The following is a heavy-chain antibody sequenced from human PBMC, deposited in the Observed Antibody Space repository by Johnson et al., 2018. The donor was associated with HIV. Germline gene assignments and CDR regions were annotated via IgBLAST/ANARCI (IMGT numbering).Heavy chain of an antibody. CDR1: GFTVSSNY. CDR2: IYSGGST. J-gene: IGHJ3*02. Sequence: EQLVESGGGLVKPGGSLRLSCAASGFTVSSNYMNWVRQAPGKGLEWVSIIYSGGSTYYADSVKGRFTISRDYSKNTMYLQMNSLRAEDTAVYYCARDGPWLQSQRDAFDIWGQGTMVTVSS. D-gene: IGHD5-24*01. CDR3: ARDGPWLQSQRDAFDI. V-gene: IGHV3-66*01.